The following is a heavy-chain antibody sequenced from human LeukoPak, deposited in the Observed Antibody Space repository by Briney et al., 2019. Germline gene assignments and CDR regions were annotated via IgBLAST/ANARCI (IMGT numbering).Heavy chain of an antibody. V-gene: IGHV4-31*03. J-gene: IGHJ4*02. D-gene: IGHD4-11*01. CDR1: GGSISSGGYY. CDR3: ARVNEHDYPDLPFDY. Sequence: PSETLSLTCTVSGGSISSGGYYWSWIRQHLGKGLEWIGYIYYSGSTYYNPSLKSRVTISVDTSKNQFSLKLSSVTAADTAVYYCARVNEHDYPDLPFDYWGQGTLVTVSS. CDR2: IYYSGST.